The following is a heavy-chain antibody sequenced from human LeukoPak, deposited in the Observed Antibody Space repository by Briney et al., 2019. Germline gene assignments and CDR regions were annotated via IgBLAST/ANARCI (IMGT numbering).Heavy chain of an antibody. V-gene: IGHV3-23*01. CDR1: GFTFSAYA. CDR3: VRSTIINFDY. CDR2: ITASGDST. Sequence: GGSLRLSCAASGFTFSAYALSWVRQSPGKALEWVSSITASGDSTFYADSVKGRFAISRDQSKSRLNLQMDSLRAEDTATYYCVRSTIINFDYWGQGTLVTVSS. J-gene: IGHJ4*02. D-gene: IGHD1-1*01.